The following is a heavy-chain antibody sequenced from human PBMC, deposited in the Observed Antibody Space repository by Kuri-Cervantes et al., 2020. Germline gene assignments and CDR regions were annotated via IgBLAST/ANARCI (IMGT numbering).Heavy chain of an antibody. V-gene: IGHV3-48*03. CDR3: SRDPRSLDY. J-gene: IGHJ4*02. CDR1: GFTFRNYE. Sequence: GGSLRLSCVASGFTFRNYEMHWVRQAPGKGLEWVAYISGSGGDINYADSVKGRFTISRDNAKNSLYLQMNSLRAEDTAVYYCSRDPRSLDYWGQGTLVTVSS. CDR2: ISGSGGDI.